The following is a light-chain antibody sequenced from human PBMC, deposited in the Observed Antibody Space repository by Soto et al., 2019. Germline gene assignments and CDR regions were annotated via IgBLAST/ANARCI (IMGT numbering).Light chain of an antibody. V-gene: IGKV1-5*03. J-gene: IGKJ2*01. Sequence: DIQMTQSPSTLSASVGDRVTITCRASQSISYWLAWYQQKAGKAPKLLIYQASTLEGGVPPRFSGSGSGTEFTLTISSLQPDDFATYYCQQYNSYPFTFGQGTKVDIK. CDR3: QQYNSYPFT. CDR2: QAS. CDR1: QSISYW.